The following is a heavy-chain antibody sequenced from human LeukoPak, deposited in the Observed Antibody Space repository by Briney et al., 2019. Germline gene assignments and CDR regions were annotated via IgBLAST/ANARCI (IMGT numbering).Heavy chain of an antibody. V-gene: IGHV1-46*01. CDR2: INPSGGST. CDR1: RGTFSSYA. D-gene: IGHD3-16*01. Sequence: ASVKVSCKASRGTFSSYAISWVRQAPGQGLEWMGIINPSGGSTSYAQKFQGRVTMTRDTSTSTVYMELSSLRSEDTAVYYCASLRLGNWGQGTLVTVSS. CDR3: ASLRLGN. J-gene: IGHJ4*02.